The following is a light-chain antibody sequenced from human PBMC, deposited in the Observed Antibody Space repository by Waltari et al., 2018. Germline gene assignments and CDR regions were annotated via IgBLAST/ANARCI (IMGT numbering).Light chain of an antibody. J-gene: IGKJ3*01. CDR2: AAS. CDR3: QQANSFPFT. Sequence: DILMTQSHSSVSASVGDTVTITCRASQGISSWLAWYQQKRGKAPRLLMYAASNLQSGVPSRFSGSGSGTDFTLTISSLQPEDFATYYCQQANSFPFTFGPGTKVDIK. V-gene: IGKV1D-12*01. CDR1: QGISSW.